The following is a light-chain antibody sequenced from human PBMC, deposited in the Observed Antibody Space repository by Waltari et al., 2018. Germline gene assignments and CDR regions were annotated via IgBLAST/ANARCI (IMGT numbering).Light chain of an antibody. Sequence: QSLRTPPPSASGAPGQKVTISCTGSSSEIGSNYVYCYQQHPGTAPTLLIFKNNQRPPGFPDRFPDSKSGTSASLAINGLRSEDEADYYCSARDDSLSGLVLGGGTKVTVL. CDR3: SARDDSLSGLV. CDR2: KNN. J-gene: IGLJ3*02. V-gene: IGLV1-47*01. CDR1: SSEIGSNY.